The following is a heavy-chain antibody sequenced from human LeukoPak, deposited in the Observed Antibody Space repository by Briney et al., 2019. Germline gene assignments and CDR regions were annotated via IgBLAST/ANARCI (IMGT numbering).Heavy chain of an antibody. CDR3: AKLGFSEWLLEF. V-gene: IGHV1-2*02. CDR1: GNTLSGYS. D-gene: IGHD3-3*01. CDR2: ISPNTGGT. Sequence: AAVHDSRQASGNTLSGYSMDGVRQAPAQGLEGMGGISPNTGGTNFAAKFQGRVTMTRDTTITTVYMELSRLRLGDTAVYYRAKLGFSEWLLEFWGQGALVTVSS. J-gene: IGHJ4*02.